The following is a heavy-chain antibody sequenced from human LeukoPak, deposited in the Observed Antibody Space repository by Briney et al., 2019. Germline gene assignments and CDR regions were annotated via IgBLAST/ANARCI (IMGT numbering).Heavy chain of an antibody. CDR1: GGSISSSSYY. Sequence: SETLSLTCTVSGGSISSSSYYWGWIRQPAGKGLEWIGRIYTSGSTNYNPSLQSRVTMSVDTSKNQFSLKLSSATAADTAVYYCARGTMVRGVIIRDWGQGTLVTVSS. D-gene: IGHD3-10*01. CDR3: ARGTMVRGVIIRD. V-gene: IGHV4-61*02. J-gene: IGHJ4*02. CDR2: IYTSGST.